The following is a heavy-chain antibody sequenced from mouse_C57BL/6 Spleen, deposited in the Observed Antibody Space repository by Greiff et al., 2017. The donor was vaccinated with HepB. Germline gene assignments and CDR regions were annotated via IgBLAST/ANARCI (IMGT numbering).Heavy chain of an antibody. CDR2: IYPRSGNT. CDR1: GYTFTSYG. CDR3: ARSGYDYDRGYAMDY. V-gene: IGHV1-81*01. Sequence: QVQLQQSGAELARPGASVKLSCKASGYTFTSYGISWVKQRTGQGLEWIGEIYPRSGNTYYNEKFKGKATLTADKSSSTAYMELRSLTSEDSAVYFCARSGYDYDRGYAMDYWGQGTSVTVSS. D-gene: IGHD2-4*01. J-gene: IGHJ4*01.